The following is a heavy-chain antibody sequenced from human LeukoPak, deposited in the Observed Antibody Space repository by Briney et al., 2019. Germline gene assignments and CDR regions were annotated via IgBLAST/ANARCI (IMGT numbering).Heavy chain of an antibody. D-gene: IGHD1-1*01. CDR3: ARGKLTGGRGTVFDY. CDR1: GGSISGYY. V-gene: IGHV4-59*01. CDR2: CHDSGRT. J-gene: IGHJ4*02. Sequence: PSETLSLTCTVSGGSISGYYWSWIRQPPGKGLEWIGFCHDSGRTNYNPSLNSRVSISLDTSKNQFSLRLRSVTAADTAVYYCARGKLTGGRGTVFDYWARGTLV.